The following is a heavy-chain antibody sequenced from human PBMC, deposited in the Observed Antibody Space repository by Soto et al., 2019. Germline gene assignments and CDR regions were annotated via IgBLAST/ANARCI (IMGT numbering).Heavy chain of an antibody. CDR2: LYNTRST. J-gene: IGHJ6*02. CDR3: ARDLVGYCGTDCYPLDV. CDR1: GGHIRRYD. Sequence: SETQYLPSPVSGGHIRRYDRSWIRQPPGKALEWIGHLYNTRSTDYNPSFKRRGTIAVDTSKNQFSLNLNSVTAADTAVYYCARDLVGYCGTDCYPLDVWGQGTTVTVSS. D-gene: IGHD2-21*02. V-gene: IGHV4-59*01.